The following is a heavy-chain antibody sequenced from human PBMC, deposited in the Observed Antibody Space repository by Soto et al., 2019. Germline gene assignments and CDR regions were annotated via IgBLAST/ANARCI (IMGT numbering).Heavy chain of an antibody. CDR1: GDSIKNYF. D-gene: IGHD2-8*01. Sequence: SETLSLTCTVSGDSIKNYFWSWVRQPPGKGLEWIGHFYHSGTTNYSPALKSRVTISIDQSKNQFSPRLNSVTAADTAVYFCARDPGYCTNGVCPIFDFWGQGIPVTVSS. J-gene: IGHJ4*02. V-gene: IGHV4-59*01. CDR3: ARDPGYCTNGVCPIFDF. CDR2: FYHSGTT.